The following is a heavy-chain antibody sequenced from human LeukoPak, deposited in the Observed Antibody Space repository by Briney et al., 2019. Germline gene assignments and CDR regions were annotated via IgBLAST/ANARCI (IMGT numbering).Heavy chain of an antibody. D-gene: IGHD3-22*01. CDR1: GFTVSSNY. J-gene: IGHJ4*02. CDR3: ARDYYDSSGAGSL. CDR2: IYSGGST. Sequence: PGGSLRLSCAASGFTVSSNYISWVRQPPGKGLEWVSVIYSGGSTYYADSVKGRFTISRDNSKNTLYLQMNSLRAEDTAVYYCARDYYDSSGAGSLWGQGTLVTVSS. V-gene: IGHV3-66*02.